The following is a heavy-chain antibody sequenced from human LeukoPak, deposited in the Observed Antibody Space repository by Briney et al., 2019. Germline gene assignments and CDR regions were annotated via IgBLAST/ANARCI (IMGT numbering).Heavy chain of an antibody. D-gene: IGHD3-9*01. CDR3: ARGRVGLRYFDWLSPFDY. V-gene: IGHV3-66*01. J-gene: IGHJ4*02. CDR1: GFTVSSNY. CDR2: IYSGGSA. Sequence: GGSLRLSCAASGFTVSSNYMSWVRQAPGKGLEWVSVIYSGGSAYYADSVKGRFTISRDNSKNTLYLQMNSLRAEDTAVYYCARGRVGLRYFDWLSPFDYWGQGTLVTVSS.